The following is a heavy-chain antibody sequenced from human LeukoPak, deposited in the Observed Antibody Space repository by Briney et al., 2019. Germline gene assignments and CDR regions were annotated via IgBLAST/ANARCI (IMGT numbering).Heavy chain of an antibody. CDR3: ARDPLPLASPAFDI. J-gene: IGHJ3*02. D-gene: IGHD3-3*02. V-gene: IGHV4-4*07. CDR2: IYTSGST. Sequence: SETLSLTCTVSGGSISSYYWSWIRQPAGKGLEWIGRIYTSGSTNYNPSLKSRVTMSVDTSKNQFSLKLSSVTAADTAVYYCARDPLPLASPAFDIWGQGTMVTVPS. CDR1: GGSISSYY.